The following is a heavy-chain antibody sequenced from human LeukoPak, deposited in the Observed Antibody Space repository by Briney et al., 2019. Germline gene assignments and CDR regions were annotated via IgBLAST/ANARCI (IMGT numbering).Heavy chain of an antibody. V-gene: IGHV1-18*01. CDR3: ARDPGPDDSSGYYYGEGFDY. Sequence: ASVKVSCKASGYTFTSYGISWVRQAPGQGLEWMGWISAYNGNTNYAQKLQGRVTMTTDTSTSTAYMELRSLRSDDTAVYYCARDPGPDDSSGYYYGEGFDYWGQGTLVTVSS. CDR2: ISAYNGNT. CDR1: GYTFTSYG. J-gene: IGHJ4*02. D-gene: IGHD3-22*01.